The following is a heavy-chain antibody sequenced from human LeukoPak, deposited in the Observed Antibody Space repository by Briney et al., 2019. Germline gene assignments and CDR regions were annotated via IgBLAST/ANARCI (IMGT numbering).Heavy chain of an antibody. D-gene: IGHD3-3*01. V-gene: IGHV3-33*01. CDR3: ARDFWSGYYGGPTELNWFDP. CDR1: GFTFSSYG. CDR2: IWYDGSNK. Sequence: GRSLRLSCAASGFTFSSYGMHWVRQAPGKELEWVAVIWYDGSNKYYADSVKGRFTISRDNSKNTLYLQMNSLRAEDTAVYYCARDFWSGYYGGPTELNWFDPWGQGTLVTVSS. J-gene: IGHJ5*02.